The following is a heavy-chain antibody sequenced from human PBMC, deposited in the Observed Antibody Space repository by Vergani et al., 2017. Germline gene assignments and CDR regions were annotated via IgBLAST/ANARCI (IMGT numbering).Heavy chain of an antibody. V-gene: IGHV4-59*08. J-gene: IGHJ4*02. CDR1: GGSISSYY. CDR2: IYYSGST. CDR3: ARQQKGIVGATGNFDY. D-gene: IGHD1-26*01. Sequence: QVQLQESGPGLVKPSETLSLTCTVSGGSISSYYWSWIRQPPGKGLEWIGYIYYSGSTNYNPSLKSRVTISVDTSKNQFSLKLSSVTAAATAVYYCARQQKGIVGATGNFDYWGQGTLVTVSS.